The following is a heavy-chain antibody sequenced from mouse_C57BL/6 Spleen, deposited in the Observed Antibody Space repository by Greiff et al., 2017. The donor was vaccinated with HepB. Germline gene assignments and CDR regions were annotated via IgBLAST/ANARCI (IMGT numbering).Heavy chain of an antibody. CDR3: ARHYSNHPYAMDY. CDR1: GYAFSSSW. CDR2: IYPGDGDT. D-gene: IGHD2-5*01. V-gene: IGHV1-82*01. J-gene: IGHJ4*01. Sequence: VQLKESGPELVKPGASVKISCKASGYAFSSSWMNWVKQRPGKGLEWIGRIYPGDGDTNYNGKFKGKATLTADKSSSTAYMQLSSLTSEDSAVYFCARHYSNHPYAMDYWGQGTSVTVSS.